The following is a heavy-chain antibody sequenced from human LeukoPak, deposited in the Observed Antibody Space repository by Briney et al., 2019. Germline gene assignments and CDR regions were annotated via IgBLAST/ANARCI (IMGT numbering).Heavy chain of an antibody. J-gene: IGHJ4*02. CDR1: GFTFDDYT. CDR3: AKDATRGYSGYDYDY. D-gene: IGHD5-12*01. CDR2: ISWDGGST. Sequence: PGGSLRLSCAASGFTFDDYTMHWVRHAPGKGLEWVSLISWDGGSTYYADSVKGRFTISRDNSKNSLYLQMNSLRTEDTALYYCAKDATRGYSGYDYDYWGQGTRVTVSS. V-gene: IGHV3-43*01.